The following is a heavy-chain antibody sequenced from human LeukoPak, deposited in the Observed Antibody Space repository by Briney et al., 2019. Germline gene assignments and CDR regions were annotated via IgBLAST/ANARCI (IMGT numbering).Heavy chain of an antibody. CDR2: IHYRGST. D-gene: IGHD3-22*01. CDR1: GASITTGSPY. Sequence: SETLSLTCTVSGASITTGSPYWIWIRQLPGQGLDFIGYIHYRGSTFYNPSLATRVTISLDASRDQFSLTLTSVTAADTAVYYCARGTTYYERNGVFDPWGQGTLVTVSS. V-gene: IGHV4-31*03. J-gene: IGHJ5*02. CDR3: ARGTTYYERNGVFDP.